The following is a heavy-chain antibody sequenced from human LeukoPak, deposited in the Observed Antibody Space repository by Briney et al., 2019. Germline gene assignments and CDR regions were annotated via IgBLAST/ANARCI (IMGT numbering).Heavy chain of an antibody. J-gene: IGHJ4*02. CDR2: INHSGST. D-gene: IGHD3-22*01. V-gene: IGHV4-34*01. CDR3: ATMENDSSGYMVDY. CDR1: GGSFSGYY. Sequence: PSETLSLTCAVYGGSFSGYYWSWIRQPPGKGLEWIGEINHSGSTNYNPSLKSRVPISVDTSKNQFSLKLSSVTAADTVVYYCATMENDSSGYMVDYWGQGTLVTVSS.